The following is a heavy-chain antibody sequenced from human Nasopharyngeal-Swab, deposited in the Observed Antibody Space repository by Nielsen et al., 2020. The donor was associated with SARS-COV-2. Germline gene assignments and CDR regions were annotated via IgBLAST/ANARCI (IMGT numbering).Heavy chain of an antibody. CDR3: AGDSYRDAFDI. Sequence: SETLSLTCTVSGGSISSYYWSWIRQPQGKGLEWIGYIHYSGSTNYNPSPKSRVTISLDTSNYQFSLRLSSVTAADTAVYYCAGDSYRDAFDIWGQGTMATVSS. CDR1: GGSISSYY. J-gene: IGHJ3*02. CDR2: IHYSGST. V-gene: IGHV4-59*13.